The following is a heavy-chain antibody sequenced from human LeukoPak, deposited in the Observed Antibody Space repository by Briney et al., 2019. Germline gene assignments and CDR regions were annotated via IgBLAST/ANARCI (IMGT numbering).Heavy chain of an antibody. J-gene: IGHJ4*02. CDR3: ARQYYYESSGFWY. CDR2: IYHTGST. Sequence: SETLSLTCTVSGGSISSYYWSWFRQPPGKGLEWIGYIYHTGSTKYNPSLKSRVTISVDTSKNQFSLKLSSVTAADTAVYYCARQYYYESSGFWYWGQGTLVTVSS. D-gene: IGHD3-22*01. CDR1: GGSISSYY. V-gene: IGHV4-59*01.